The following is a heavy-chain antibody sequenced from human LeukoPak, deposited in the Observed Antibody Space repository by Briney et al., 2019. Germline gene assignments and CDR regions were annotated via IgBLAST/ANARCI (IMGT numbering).Heavy chain of an antibody. CDR2: ISAYNGNT. Sequence: ASVKVSCKASGYTFTSYGISWVRQAPGQGLEWMGWISAYNGNTNYAQKFQGRITMTRNTSINTAYMHLSSLTSDDTAVYYCTRDRSYPIWYFDLWGRGTLVTVSS. V-gene: IGHV1-18*01. CDR1: GYTFTSYG. J-gene: IGHJ2*01. CDR3: TRDRSYPIWYFDL.